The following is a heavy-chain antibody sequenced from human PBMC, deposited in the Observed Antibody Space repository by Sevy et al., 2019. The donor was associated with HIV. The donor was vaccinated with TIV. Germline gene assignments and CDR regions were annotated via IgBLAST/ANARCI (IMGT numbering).Heavy chain of an antibody. J-gene: IGHJ2*01. V-gene: IGHV4-39*01. Sequence: SETLSLTCTVSGGSISSSSHFWGWIRQPPGKGLEWIGSLYSTWSTSYDPSLRSRVTVSADTSKNQFTLRLTSVIATDTAVYYCATPRGNAWTEGTGGYFDLWGRGTLVTVSS. CDR2: LYSTWST. CDR1: GGSISSSSHF. D-gene: IGHD1-1*01. CDR3: ATPRGNAWTEGTGGYFDL.